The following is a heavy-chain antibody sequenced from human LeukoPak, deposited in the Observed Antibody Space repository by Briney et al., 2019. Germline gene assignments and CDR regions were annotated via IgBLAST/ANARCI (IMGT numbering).Heavy chain of an antibody. V-gene: IGHV1-2*02. CDR2: INPNSGGT. J-gene: IGHJ5*02. CDR3: ARGSRHGSGSYSNWFDP. Sequence: GASVKVSCKASGYTFTGYYMRWVRQAPGQGLEWMGWINPNSGGTNYAQKFQGRVTMTRDTSISTAYMELSRLRSDDTAVYYCARGSRHGSGSYSNWFDPWGQGTLVTVSS. CDR1: GYTFTGYY. D-gene: IGHD3-10*01.